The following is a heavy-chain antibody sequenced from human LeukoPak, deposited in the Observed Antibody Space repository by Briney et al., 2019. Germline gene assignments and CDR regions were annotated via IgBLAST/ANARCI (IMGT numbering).Heavy chain of an antibody. CDR2: ISNDGITI. V-gene: IGHV3-11*04. D-gene: IGHD6-6*01. CDR1: GFTFSAHY. J-gene: IGHJ4*02. Sequence: PGGSLTLSCPASGFTFSAHYMSWIRQAPGKGLEWVSYISNDGITINYADSVKGRFTVSRDNAKNSLYLQMNSLRVEDTAVYYCVRTARLSDYWGQGTLVTVSS. CDR3: VRTARLSDY.